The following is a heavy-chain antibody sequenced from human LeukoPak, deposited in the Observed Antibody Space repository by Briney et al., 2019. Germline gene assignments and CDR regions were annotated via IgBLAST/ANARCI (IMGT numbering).Heavy chain of an antibody. CDR1: GYTFTDYY. V-gene: IGHV1-2*02. J-gene: IGHJ4*02. Sequence: ASVKVSCKASGYTFTDYYMHWVRQAPGQGLEWMGWINPDSGVTNYPQKFQGRVTMTRDTSSSTAYMELIRLRSDDTAVYYCASSVSSWYSAGHYYFDYWGQGTLVTVSS. CDR2: INPDSGVT. D-gene: IGHD6-13*01. CDR3: ASSVSSWYSAGHYYFDY.